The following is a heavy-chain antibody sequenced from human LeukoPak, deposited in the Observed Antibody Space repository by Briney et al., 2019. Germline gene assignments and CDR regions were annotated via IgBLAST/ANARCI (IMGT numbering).Heavy chain of an antibody. CDR1: GFTVSSNY. V-gene: IGHV3-53*01. J-gene: IGHJ4*02. CDR2: IYSGGST. CDR3: AKDSLSGIVVVPAAYNYFDY. D-gene: IGHD2-2*01. Sequence: GGSLRLSCAASGFTVSSNYMSWVRQAPGKGLEWVSVIYSGGSTYYADSMKGRFTISRDNSKNTLYLQMNSLRAEDTAVYYCAKDSLSGIVVVPAAYNYFDYWGQGTLVTVSS.